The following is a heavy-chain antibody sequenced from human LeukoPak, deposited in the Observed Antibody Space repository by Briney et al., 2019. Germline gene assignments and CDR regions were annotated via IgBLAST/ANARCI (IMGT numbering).Heavy chain of an antibody. CDR1: GYTFTSYD. V-gene: IGHV1-8*01. Sequence: ASVKVSCKASGYTFTSYDINWVRQATGQGLEWMGWMNPNSGNTGYAQKFQGRVTMTRNTSISTAYMELSSLRSEDTAVYYCARDLRDMITFGGVIVFHYWGQGTLVAVSS. J-gene: IGHJ4*02. D-gene: IGHD3-16*02. CDR3: ARDLRDMITFGGVIVFHY. CDR2: MNPNSGNT.